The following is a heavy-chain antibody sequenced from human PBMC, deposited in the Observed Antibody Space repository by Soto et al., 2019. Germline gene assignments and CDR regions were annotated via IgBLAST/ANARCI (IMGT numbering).Heavy chain of an antibody. CDR2: IYYTGST. Sequence: QVQLQESGPGLVKPSETLSLTCSVSGGSISSYYWSWIRQPPGKGLEWIGCIYYTGSTNYNPSLRGRVTISVDTTKNRFSLKRSSVTAADTAVCYWARRGVGEYFQHWGQGTLVTVSS. J-gene: IGHJ1*01. V-gene: IGHV4-59*08. D-gene: IGHD1-26*01. CDR3: ARRGVGEYFQH. CDR1: GGSISSYY.